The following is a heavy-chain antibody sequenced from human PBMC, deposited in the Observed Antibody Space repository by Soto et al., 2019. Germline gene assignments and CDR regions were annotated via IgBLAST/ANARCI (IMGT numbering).Heavy chain of an antibody. Sequence: GGSLRLSCAASGFTFSNYWMYWVRQAPGKGLVWVSRINSDGTTTTYADSVKGRFTISRDNAKNTLYLQMNSLRAEDTAVYYCARGPHYYYYYMDVWGKGTTVTVSS. J-gene: IGHJ6*03. CDR3: ARGPHYYYYYMDV. CDR1: GFTFSNYW. V-gene: IGHV3-74*03. CDR2: INSDGTTT.